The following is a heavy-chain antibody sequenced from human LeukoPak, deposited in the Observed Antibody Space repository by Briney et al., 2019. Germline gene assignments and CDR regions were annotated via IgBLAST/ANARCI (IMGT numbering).Heavy chain of an antibody. Sequence: GGSLRLSCAASGFTVSSNYVSWVRQAPGKGLEWVSVIYSGGSTYYADSVKGRFTISRDNSKNTLYLQMNSLRAEDTAVYYCARNPRNYYYYMDVWGKGTTVTVSS. CDR1: GFTVSSNY. D-gene: IGHD1-14*01. CDR2: IYSGGST. J-gene: IGHJ6*03. CDR3: ARNPRNYYYYMDV. V-gene: IGHV3-53*01.